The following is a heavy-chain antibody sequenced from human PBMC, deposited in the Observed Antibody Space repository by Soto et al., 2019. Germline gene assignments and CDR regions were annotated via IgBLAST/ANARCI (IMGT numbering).Heavy chain of an antibody. Sequence: QVQLQESGPGLVKPSQTLSLTCTVSGGSISSGGYYWSWIRQHPGKGLEWIGYIYYSGSTYYNPALKSRATISVDASKNQFSLELSSVTAADTAVYYCARESSSWYGLVDYYGMDVWGQGTTVTVSS. CDR3: ARESSSWYGLVDYYGMDV. V-gene: IGHV4-31*03. D-gene: IGHD6-13*01. J-gene: IGHJ6*02. CDR2: IYYSGST. CDR1: GGSISSGGYY.